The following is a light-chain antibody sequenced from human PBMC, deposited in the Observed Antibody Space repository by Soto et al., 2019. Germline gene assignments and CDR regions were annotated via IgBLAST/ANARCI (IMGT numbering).Light chain of an antibody. CDR2: GAS. Sequence: EIVLTQSPATLSLSPGERATLSCSASQSVSSYLAWYQQKPGQAPRLLIYGASSRATGIPDRFSGSGSGTDFTLTISRLEPEDFAVYYCQQYGSSPSITFGQGTRLEI. CDR1: QSVSSY. J-gene: IGKJ5*01. CDR3: QQYGSSPSIT. V-gene: IGKV3-20*01.